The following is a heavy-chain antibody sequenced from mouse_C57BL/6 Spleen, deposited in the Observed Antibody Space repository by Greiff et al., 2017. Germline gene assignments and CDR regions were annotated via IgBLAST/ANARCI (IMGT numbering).Heavy chain of an antibody. CDR1: GYTFTDYY. J-gene: IGHJ2*01. D-gene: IGHD1-1*01. CDR2: IYPGSGNT. V-gene: IGHV1-76*01. CDR3: ARSYGSRPYFDY. Sequence: QFQLQPSGAELVRPGASVKLSCKASGYTFTDYYINWVKQRPGQGLEWIARIYPGSGNTYYTEKFKGQAPLTADKSSSTAYMQLSSLTSEDSAFDCCARSYGSRPYFDYWGQGTTLTVSS.